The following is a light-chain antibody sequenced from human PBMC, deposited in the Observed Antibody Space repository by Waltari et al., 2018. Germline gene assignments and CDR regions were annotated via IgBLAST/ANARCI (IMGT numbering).Light chain of an antibody. CDR2: DVT. Sequence: QSALTQPASVSGSPGQSITISCSGIGSGVGASDFVSWFQLHPGKAPQVIIYDVTNRPAGVSDRFSASKSADTASLTISGLRPEDEGDYYCSSQTLDGVVLFGGGTKLTVL. V-gene: IGLV2-14*03. CDR1: GSGVGASDF. J-gene: IGLJ2*01. CDR3: SSQTLDGVVL.